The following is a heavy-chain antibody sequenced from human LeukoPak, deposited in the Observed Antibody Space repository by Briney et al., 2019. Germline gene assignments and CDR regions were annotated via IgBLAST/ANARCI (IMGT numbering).Heavy chain of an antibody. D-gene: IGHD3-10*01. J-gene: IGHJ4*02. V-gene: IGHV1-69*06. CDR1: GGTFSSYA. CDR3: ARDSTRFIMVRGGLGFDY. CDR2: IIPIFGTA. Sequence: SVKVSCKASGGTFSSYAISWVRQAPGQGLEWMGGIIPIFGTANYAQKFQGRVTITADKSTSTAYMELSSLRSEDTAVYYCARDSTRFIMVRGGLGFDYWGQGTLVTVSS.